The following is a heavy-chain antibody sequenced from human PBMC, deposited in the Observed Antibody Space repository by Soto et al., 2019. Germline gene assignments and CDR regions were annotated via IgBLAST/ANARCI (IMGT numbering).Heavy chain of an antibody. CDR2: IYYTGST. J-gene: IGHJ4*02. Sequence: QVQLQEWGPGLVKLSETLSLTCSVSGVSISSYYWSWIRQPPGKGLEWIGSIYYTGSTNYNPSLKSRVTISVDTSKNQFSLKMISVTAADTAMYYCATSSGWYYLAYWGQGTLVTVSS. CDR3: ATSSGWYYLAY. V-gene: IGHV4-59*13. D-gene: IGHD6-19*01. CDR1: GVSISSYY.